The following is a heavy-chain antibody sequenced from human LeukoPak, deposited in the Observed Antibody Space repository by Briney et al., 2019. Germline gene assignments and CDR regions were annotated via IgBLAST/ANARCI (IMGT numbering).Heavy chain of an antibody. CDR1: GGSVSSGSYY. CDR2: IYYSGST. D-gene: IGHD1/OR15-1a*01. CDR3: ARVKAHRTFDY. J-gene: IGHJ4*02. V-gene: IGHV4-61*01. Sequence: PSETLSLTCTVSGGSVSSGSYYWSWIRQPPGKGLEWIGYIYYSGSTNYNPSLKSRVTISVDTSKNQFSLKLSSVTAADTAVYYCARVKAHRTFDYWGQGTLVTVSS.